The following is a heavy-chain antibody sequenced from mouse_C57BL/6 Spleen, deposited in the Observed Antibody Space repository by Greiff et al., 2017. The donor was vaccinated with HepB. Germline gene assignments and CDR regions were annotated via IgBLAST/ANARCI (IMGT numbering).Heavy chain of an antibody. J-gene: IGHJ3*01. CDR3: ASTMRRAWFAY. CDR2: ILPGSGST. D-gene: IGHD2-4*01. Sequence: QVQLQQSGAELMKPGASVKLSCKATGYTFTGYWIEWVKQRPGHGLEWIGEILPGSGSTNYNEKFKGKATFTADPSSNTAYMQLSSLTTEDSAIYYCASTMRRAWFAYWGQGTRVTVSA. V-gene: IGHV1-9*01. CDR1: GYTFTGYW.